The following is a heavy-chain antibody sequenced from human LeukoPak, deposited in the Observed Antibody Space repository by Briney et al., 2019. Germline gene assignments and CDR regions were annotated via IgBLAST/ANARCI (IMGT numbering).Heavy chain of an antibody. CDR1: GFTFSSYG. V-gene: IGHV3-30*02. CDR2: IRYDGSNK. CDR3: AKDYAPVGIAVAGMGNLVDY. Sequence: GGSLRLSCAASGFTFSSYGMHWVRQAPGKGLEWVAFIRYDGSNKYYADSVKGRFTISRDNSKNTLYLQINSLRAEDTAVYYCAKDYAPVGIAVAGMGNLVDYWGQGTLVTVSS. J-gene: IGHJ4*02. D-gene: IGHD6-19*01.